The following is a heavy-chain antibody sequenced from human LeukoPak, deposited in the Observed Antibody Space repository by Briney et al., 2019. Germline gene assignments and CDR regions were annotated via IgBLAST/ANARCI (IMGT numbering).Heavy chain of an antibody. CDR3: AREHFPNYYGSGRKVDV. J-gene: IGHJ6*02. CDR2: IYYTGSI. D-gene: IGHD3-10*01. CDR1: GGSISSGDYY. Sequence: PSETLSLTCSVSGGSISSGDYYWSWVRQPPGKGLEWIGYIYYTGSINYNPSLKSRLTISLDTSKNQFSLKLSSVTAADTAVYYCAREHFPNYYGSGRKVDVWGQGTTVTVSS. V-gene: IGHV4-30-4*01.